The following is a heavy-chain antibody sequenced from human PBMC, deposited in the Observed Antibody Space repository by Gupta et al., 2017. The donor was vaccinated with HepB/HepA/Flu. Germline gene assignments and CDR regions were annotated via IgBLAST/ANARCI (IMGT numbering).Heavy chain of an antibody. CDR3: ARLTGRSRDFDF. CDR2: VTGSEFST. D-gene: IGHD1-14*01. V-gene: IGHV3-23*01. J-gene: IGHJ4*02. Sequence: EVQLLESGGGLGQPGGSLRLSCTASGFTFSDYAMSWVRQAPGKGLEWVSLVTGSEFSTDEADSVRGRFIISRDNGKNTVYLEMYRLRADDTAIYYWARLTGRSRDFDFWGQGTLVTVSS. CDR1: GFTFSDYA.